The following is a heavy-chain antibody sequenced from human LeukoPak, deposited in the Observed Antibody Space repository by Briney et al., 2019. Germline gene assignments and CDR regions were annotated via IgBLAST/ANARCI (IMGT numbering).Heavy chain of an antibody. Sequence: ASVKVSCKASGGTFSSYAISWVRQAPGQGLEWMGGIIPIFGTANYAQKFQGRVTITADKSTSTAYMELSGLRSEDTAVYYCARGAYSSGSYYFDHWGQGTLVTVSS. D-gene: IGHD6-19*01. CDR3: ARGAYSSGSYYFDH. CDR2: IIPIFGTA. CDR1: GGTFSSYA. V-gene: IGHV1-69*06. J-gene: IGHJ4*02.